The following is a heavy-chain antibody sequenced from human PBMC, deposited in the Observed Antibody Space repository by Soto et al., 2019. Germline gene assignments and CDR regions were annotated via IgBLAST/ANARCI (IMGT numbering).Heavy chain of an antibody. J-gene: IGHJ6*02. Sequence: PSETLSLTCAVYGTSFSGYYWSWIRQPPGKGLEWIGEINHSGSTNYNPSLQSRATISVDTSKNQLSPNLRSVTAADTAVYYCARRLDVWGRGTTVTVSS. CDR3: ARRLDV. CDR1: GTSFSGYY. V-gene: IGHV4-34*01. CDR2: INHSGST.